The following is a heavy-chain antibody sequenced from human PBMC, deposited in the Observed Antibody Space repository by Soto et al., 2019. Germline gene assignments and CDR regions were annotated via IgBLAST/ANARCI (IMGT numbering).Heavy chain of an antibody. Sequence: SETLSLTCTVSGGSISSGGYYWSWIRQHPGKGLEWIGYIYYSGSTYYNPSLKSRVTISVDTSKNQFSLKLSSVTAADTAVYYCARDQRGYCSGGSCYPNYYGMDVWGQGTTVTVSS. CDR3: ARDQRGYCSGGSCYPNYYGMDV. D-gene: IGHD2-15*01. J-gene: IGHJ6*02. V-gene: IGHV4-31*03. CDR1: GGSISSGGYY. CDR2: IYYSGST.